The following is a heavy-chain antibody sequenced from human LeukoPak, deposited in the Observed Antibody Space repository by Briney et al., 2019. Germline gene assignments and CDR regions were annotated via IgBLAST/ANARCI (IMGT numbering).Heavy chain of an antibody. J-gene: IGHJ4*02. V-gene: IGHV3-53*01. D-gene: IGHD1-7*01. Sequence: TGGSLRLSCAASGFTVSSNYMSWVRQAPGKGLEWVSVIYSGGRTYYADSVKGRFTISRGNSKNTLYLQMNSLRAEDTAVYYCARPSSLELPYYFDYWGQGTLVTVSS. CDR1: GFTVSSNY. CDR2: IYSGGRT. CDR3: ARPSSLELPYYFDY.